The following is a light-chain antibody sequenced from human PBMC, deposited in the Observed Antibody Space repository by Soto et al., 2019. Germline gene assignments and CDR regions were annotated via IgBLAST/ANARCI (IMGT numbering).Light chain of an antibody. CDR1: GSNIGAGYD. V-gene: IGLV1-51*01. CDR3: GTWDSSLSAVV. CDR2: DNN. J-gene: IGLJ2*01. Sequence: QSVLTQPPSVSGAPGQRVTISCSGGGSNIGAGYDVHWYQQLPEAAPKLLIYDNNRRPSGIPDRFSGSKSGTSATLGITGLQTGDEADYYCGTWDSSLSAVVFGGGTKLTVL.